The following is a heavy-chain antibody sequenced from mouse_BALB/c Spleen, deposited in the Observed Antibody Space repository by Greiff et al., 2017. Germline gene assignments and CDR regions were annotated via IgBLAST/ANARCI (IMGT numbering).Heavy chain of an antibody. CDR2: SNPYNDGN. V-gene: IGHV1-14*01. J-gene: IGHJ1*01. CDR1: GYTFTSYV. Sequence: EVQLQQSGPELVKPGASVKMSCKASGYTFTSYVMHWVKQKPGQGLEWIGYSNPYNDGNKYNEKFKGKATLTSDKSSSKAYMELSSLTSEDSAVYYCARFPSGIHWYFDVWGAGTTVTVSS. CDR3: ARFPSGIHWYFDV. D-gene: IGHD1-1*01.